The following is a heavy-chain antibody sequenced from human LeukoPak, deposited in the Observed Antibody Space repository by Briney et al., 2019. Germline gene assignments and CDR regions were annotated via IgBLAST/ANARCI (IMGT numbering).Heavy chain of an antibody. V-gene: IGHV4-59*01. D-gene: IGHD3-22*01. CDR3: ARATYYYDSSAPVVDY. Sequence: PSETLSLTCTVSGGSISSYYWSWIRQPPGKGLGWIGYIYYSGSTNYNPSLKSRVTISVDTSKNQFSLKLSSVTAADTAVYYCARATYYYDSSAPVVDYWGQGTLVTVSS. CDR1: GGSISSYY. CDR2: IYYSGST. J-gene: IGHJ4*02.